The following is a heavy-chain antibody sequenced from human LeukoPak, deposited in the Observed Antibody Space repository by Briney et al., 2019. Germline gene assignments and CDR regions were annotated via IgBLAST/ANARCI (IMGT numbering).Heavy chain of an antibody. CDR1: GFTFHDSA. CDR3: AKEGSVCTNGICRYFDY. V-gene: IGHV3-9*01. CDR2: ISWNSDNI. Sequence: PGRSLRLSCAASGFTFHDSAMHWVRQALGKGLEWVSSISWNSDNIDYVDSVKGRFTISRDNAKNSLYLQMNSLRTEDTALYYCAKEGSVCTNGICRYFDYWGQGTLVTVSS. D-gene: IGHD2-8*01. J-gene: IGHJ4*02.